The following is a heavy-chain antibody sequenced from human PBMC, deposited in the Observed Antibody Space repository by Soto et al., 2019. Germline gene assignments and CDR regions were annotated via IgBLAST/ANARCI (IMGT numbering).Heavy chain of an antibody. Sequence: PGGSLRLSCAASGFTFSSYWMSWVRQAPGKGLEWVANIKQDGSEKYYVDSVKGRFTISRDNAKNSLYLQMNSLRAEDTAVYYCARARDDYGDYAYYYYGMDVWGQGTTVTVSS. CDR2: IKQDGSEK. V-gene: IGHV3-7*01. D-gene: IGHD4-17*01. CDR1: GFTFSSYW. CDR3: ARARDDYGDYAYYYYGMDV. J-gene: IGHJ6*02.